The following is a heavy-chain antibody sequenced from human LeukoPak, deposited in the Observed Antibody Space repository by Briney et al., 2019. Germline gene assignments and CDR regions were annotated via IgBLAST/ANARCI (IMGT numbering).Heavy chain of an antibody. J-gene: IGHJ1*01. CDR2: INPSGVTT. CDR3: AKGNSGSFYH. D-gene: IGHD1-26*01. CDR1: GYTFTNYY. Sequence: GASVKVSCKASGYTFTNYYMHWVRQAPGQRLEWMGIINPSGVTTIYAQKFQGRVTMTRDTSTTTVYMELSSLTSEDTAVYYCAKGNSGSFYHWGQGTLVTVSS. V-gene: IGHV1-46*01.